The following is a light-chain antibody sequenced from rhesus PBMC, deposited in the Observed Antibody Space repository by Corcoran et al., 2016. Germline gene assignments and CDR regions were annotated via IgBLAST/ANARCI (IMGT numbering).Light chain of an antibody. CDR3: LQYSSSPFT. CDR1: QGISSW. Sequence: DIQMTQSPSSLSASVGDTVTITCQASQGISSWLAWYQQKPGKTPRHLIYKTSSLQSGVPSRSCGRGYGTDFTLTISSLQPEDFATYYCLQYSSSPFTFGPGTKLDIK. CDR2: KTS. V-gene: IGKV1-22*01. J-gene: IGKJ3*01.